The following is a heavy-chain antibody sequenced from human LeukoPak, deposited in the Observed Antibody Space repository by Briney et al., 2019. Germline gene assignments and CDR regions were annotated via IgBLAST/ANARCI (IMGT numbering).Heavy chain of an antibody. CDR1: GFTFSSYW. D-gene: IGHD3-22*01. CDR2: IKQDGSEK. V-gene: IGHV3-7*01. J-gene: IGHJ4*02. Sequence: GGSLGLSCAASGFTFSSYWMSWVRQAPGKGLEWVANIKQDGSEKYYVDSVKGRFTISRDNAKNSLYLQMNSLRAEDTAVYYCARSQTTYYYDSSGYYYHDYWGQGTLVTVSS. CDR3: ARSQTTYYYDSSGYYYHDY.